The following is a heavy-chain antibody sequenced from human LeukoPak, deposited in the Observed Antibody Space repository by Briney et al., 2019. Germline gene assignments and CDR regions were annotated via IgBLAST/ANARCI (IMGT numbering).Heavy chain of an antibody. D-gene: IGHD3-3*01. CDR2: IYYSGST. V-gene: IGHV4-30-4*08. CDR3: ARAVGDFWSGYSAFDI. J-gene: IGHJ3*02. Sequence: SETLSLTCTVSGGAISSGDYYWSWIRQPPGKGLEWIGYIYYSGSTYYNPSLKSRVTISVDTSKNQFSLKLSSATAADTAVYYCARAVGDFWSGYSAFDIWGQGTMVTVSS. CDR1: GGAISSGDYY.